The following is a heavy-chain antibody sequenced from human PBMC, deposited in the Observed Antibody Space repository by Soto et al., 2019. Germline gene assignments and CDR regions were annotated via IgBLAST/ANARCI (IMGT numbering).Heavy chain of an antibody. Sequence: SSETLSLTCTVSGGSISSGGYYWSWIRQHPGKGLEWIGYIYYSGSTYYNPSLKSRVTISVDTSKNQFSLKLSSVTAADTAVYYCARGNGGADIVVVPAALFDYWGQGTLVTVSS. D-gene: IGHD2-2*01. CDR1: GGSISSGGYY. V-gene: IGHV4-31*03. J-gene: IGHJ4*02. CDR2: IYYSGST. CDR3: ARGNGGADIVVVPAALFDY.